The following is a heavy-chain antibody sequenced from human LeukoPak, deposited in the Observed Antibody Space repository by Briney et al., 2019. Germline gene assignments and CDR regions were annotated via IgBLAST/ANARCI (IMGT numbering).Heavy chain of an antibody. V-gene: IGHV1-2*02. CDR1: GYTFTGYY. J-gene: IGHJ4*02. CDR2: INPNSGGT. D-gene: IGHD2-15*01. CDR3: ARDCSGGSCYYNMDY. Sequence: ASVKVSCKASGYTFTGYYMHWVRQAPRQALEWMGWINPNSGGTNYAQKFQGRVTMTRDTSISTAYMELSRLRSDDTAVYYCARDCSGGSCYYNMDYWGQGTLVTVSS.